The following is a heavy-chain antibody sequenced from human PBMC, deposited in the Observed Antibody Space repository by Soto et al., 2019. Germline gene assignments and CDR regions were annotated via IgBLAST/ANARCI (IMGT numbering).Heavy chain of an antibody. D-gene: IGHD5-12*01. V-gene: IGHV3-33*01. J-gene: IGHJ6*02. CDR3: ARGGYSGYDADDYYYYYGMDV. CDR1: GFTFSSYG. Sequence: GGSLRLSCAASGFTFSSYGMHWVRQAPGKGLEWVAVIWYDGSNKYYADSVKGRFTISRDNSKNTLYLQMNGLRAEDTAVYYCARGGYSGYDADDYYYYYGMDVWGQGTTVTVSS. CDR2: IWYDGSNK.